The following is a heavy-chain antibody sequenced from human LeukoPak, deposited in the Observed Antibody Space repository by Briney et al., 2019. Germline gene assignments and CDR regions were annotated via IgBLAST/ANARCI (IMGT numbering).Heavy chain of an antibody. CDR1: GDSISSYY. D-gene: IGHD6-19*01. V-gene: IGHV4-59*08. CDR2: IYYSGST. Sequence: SETLSLTCSVSGDSISSYYWSWIRQPPGKGLEWIGYIYYSGSTNYNPPLKSRVTISVDTSKNQFSLKLSSVTAADTAVYYCARHPRDSSGWYDYYYFDYWGQGTLVTVSS. CDR3: ARHPRDSSGWYDYYYFDY. J-gene: IGHJ4*02.